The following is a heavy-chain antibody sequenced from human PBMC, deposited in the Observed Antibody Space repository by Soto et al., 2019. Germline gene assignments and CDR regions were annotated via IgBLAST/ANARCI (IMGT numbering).Heavy chain of an antibody. CDR1: GGTFSSYS. J-gene: IGHJ4*02. Sequence: QVQLVQSGAEVKKPGSSVKVSCKASGGTFSSYSINWVRQAPGQGLEWMGEIIPIFGTANYAQKFQGRVTITADESTITAYMELSSLRSEDTAVYYCARDVGRHSGGIYYWGQGTLVTVSS. CDR2: IIPIFGTA. CDR3: ARDVGRHSGGIYY. D-gene: IGHD1-26*01. V-gene: IGHV1-69*01.